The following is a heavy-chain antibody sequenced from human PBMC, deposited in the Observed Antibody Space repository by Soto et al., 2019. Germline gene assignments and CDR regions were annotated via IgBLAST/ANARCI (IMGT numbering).Heavy chain of an antibody. CDR2: IYFSGST. Sequence: PSETLSLTCSVSGGSISSSDNYWGWIRQPPEKGLEWIGGIYFSGSTHYNSSLQSRVALSVDTSKNQFSLKLTSVTAADTAIYYCTRAFYDSVGFGVDPWGQGAQVTVSS. CDR3: TRAFYDSVGFGVDP. J-gene: IGHJ5*02. CDR1: GGSISSSDNY. D-gene: IGHD3-9*01. V-gene: IGHV4-39*07.